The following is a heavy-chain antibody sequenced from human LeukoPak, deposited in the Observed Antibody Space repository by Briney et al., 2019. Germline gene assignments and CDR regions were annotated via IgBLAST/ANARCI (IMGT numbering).Heavy chain of an antibody. D-gene: IGHD3-10*01. CDR2: INSDGSST. Sequence: GGSLRLSCAASGFTFSSYWMHWGRQAPGKGLVWVSRINSDGSSTSYADSVKGRFTISRDNAKNTLYLQMNSLRAEDTAVYYCARESRFGEQSADYWGQGTLVTVSS. CDR3: ARESRFGEQSADY. J-gene: IGHJ4*02. CDR1: GFTFSSYW. V-gene: IGHV3-74*01.